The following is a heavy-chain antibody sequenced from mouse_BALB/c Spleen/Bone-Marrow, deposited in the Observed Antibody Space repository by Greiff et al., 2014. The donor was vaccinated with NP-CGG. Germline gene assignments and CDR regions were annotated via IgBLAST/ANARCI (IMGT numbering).Heavy chain of an antibody. V-gene: IGHV2-4*02. Sequence: VMLVESGPGLVQPSQSLSITCTVSGFSLTSYGVRWVRQPPGKGLEWLGVIWSGGSTDYNAAFISRLSISKDNSKSQVFFKMNSLQADDTAIYYCARTGFAYWGQGTLVTVSA. CDR3: ARTGFAY. CDR2: IWSGGST. CDR1: GFSLTSYG. J-gene: IGHJ3*01.